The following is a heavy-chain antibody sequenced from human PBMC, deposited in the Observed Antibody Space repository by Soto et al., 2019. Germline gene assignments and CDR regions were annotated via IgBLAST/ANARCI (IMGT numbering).Heavy chain of an antibody. CDR3: ARAPTYYYDSSGPKFDY. V-gene: IGHV4-30-4*08. CDR2: IYYSGST. CDR1: GGSISSGVYY. J-gene: IGHJ4*02. D-gene: IGHD3-22*01. Sequence: PSETLSLTCTVSGGSISSGVYYWSWIRQPPGQGMEWIGYIYYSGSTYYNPSLKSRVTISVDTSKNQFSLKLSSVTAADTAVYYCARAPTYYYDSSGPKFDYWGQGTLVTVS.